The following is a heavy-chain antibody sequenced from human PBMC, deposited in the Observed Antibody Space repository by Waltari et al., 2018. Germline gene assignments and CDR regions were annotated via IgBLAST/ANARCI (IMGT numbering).Heavy chain of an antibody. CDR1: GFTFSSYW. Sequence: EVQLVESGGGLVQPGGSLRLSCAASGFTFSSYWMHWVRQAPGEGVVWVSRIKSDGNGTSYADSVNGRFTISRDNTKNTLYLQMNSLRAEDTAVYYCARSCGLRCHWFDPWGQGTLVTVSS. D-gene: IGHD4-17*01. J-gene: IGHJ5*02. CDR3: ARSCGLRCHWFDP. CDR2: IKSDGNGT. V-gene: IGHV3-74*01.